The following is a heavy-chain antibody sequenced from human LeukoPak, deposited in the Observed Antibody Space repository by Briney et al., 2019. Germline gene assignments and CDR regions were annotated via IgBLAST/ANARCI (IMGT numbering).Heavy chain of an antibody. J-gene: IGHJ4*02. V-gene: IGHV1-46*01. CDR2: INPSGGST. D-gene: IGHD1-26*01. CDR3: ARDRIVGATGDY. Sequence: ASVKVSCKASGYTFTSYYMHWVRQAPGQGLEWMGIINPSGGSTSYAQKFQGRVTMTRDTFTSTVYMELSSLRSEDTAVYYCARDRIVGATGDYWGQGTLVTVSS. CDR1: GYTFTSYY.